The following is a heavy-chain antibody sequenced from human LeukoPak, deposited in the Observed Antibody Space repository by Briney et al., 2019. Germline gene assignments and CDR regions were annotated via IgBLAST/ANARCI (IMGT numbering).Heavy chain of an antibody. Sequence: PGGSLRLSCAASGFTFSTYAMSWVRQAPGKGLEWVSAVSGSDTGTYYTDSVKGRFTISRDNAKSSLYLQMNNLRAEDTAVYYCARASGGVSGYDLYYFDDWGQGILVTVSS. CDR3: ARASGGVSGYDLYYFDD. D-gene: IGHD5-12*01. CDR2: VSGSDTGT. J-gene: IGHJ4*02. V-gene: IGHV3-23*01. CDR1: GFTFSTYA.